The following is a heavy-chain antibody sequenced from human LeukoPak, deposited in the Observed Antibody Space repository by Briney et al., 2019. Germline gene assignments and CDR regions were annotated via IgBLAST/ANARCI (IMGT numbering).Heavy chain of an antibody. CDR1: GGSISSSSYY. Sequence: SETLSLTCTVSGGSISSSSYYWGWIRQPPGKGLEWIGSIYYSGSTYYNPSLKSRVTISVDTSKNQFSLKLSSVTAADTAVYYCARHDPAASFEIIRYLDWLSIDYWGQGTLVTVSS. J-gene: IGHJ4*02. CDR2: IYYSGST. V-gene: IGHV4-39*01. D-gene: IGHD3-9*01. CDR3: ARHDPAASFEIIRYLDWLSIDY.